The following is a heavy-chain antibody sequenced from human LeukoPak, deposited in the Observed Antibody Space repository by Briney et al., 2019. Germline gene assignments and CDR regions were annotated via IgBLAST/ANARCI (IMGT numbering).Heavy chain of an antibody. D-gene: IGHD1-26*01. CDR2: ITASGTAM. CDR3: ASSGSYRFDY. V-gene: IGHV3-48*02. J-gene: IGHJ4*02. Sequence: GGSLRLSCAASGFTFSSYSMNWVRQAPGKGQEWVSHITASGTAMFYADSVKGRFTISRDNAKNSLYLQMNSLRDEDTAVYYCASSGSYRFDYWGQGTLVTVSS. CDR1: GFTFSSYS.